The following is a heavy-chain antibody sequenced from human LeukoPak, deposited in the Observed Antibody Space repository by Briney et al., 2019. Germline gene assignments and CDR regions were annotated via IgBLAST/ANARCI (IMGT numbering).Heavy chain of an antibody. D-gene: IGHD3-3*01. CDR2: ISGGGVT. Sequence: GWSLRLSCAASGFTFNKNGMIWVRQAPGKGLEWVSAISGGGVTFYSDSVKGRFTISRDNSNNTLFLQMNSLRVEDTALYYCAKGDDYWSGYYGPWGQGTLVTVSS. CDR1: GFTFNKNG. J-gene: IGHJ5*02. V-gene: IGHV3-23*01. CDR3: AKGDDYWSGYYGP.